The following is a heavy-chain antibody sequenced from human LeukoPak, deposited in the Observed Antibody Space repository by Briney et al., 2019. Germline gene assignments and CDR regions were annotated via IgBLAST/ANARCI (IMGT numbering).Heavy chain of an antibody. Sequence: GGPLRLSCAASGFTFSSYAMHWVRQAPGKGLEWVAVISYDGSNKYYADSVKGRFTISRDNSKNTLYLQMNSLRAEDTAVYYCARAYSSSDVADAFDIWGQGTMVTVSS. CDR3: ARAYSSSDVADAFDI. J-gene: IGHJ3*02. CDR2: ISYDGSNK. D-gene: IGHD6-13*01. V-gene: IGHV3-30-3*01. CDR1: GFTFSSYA.